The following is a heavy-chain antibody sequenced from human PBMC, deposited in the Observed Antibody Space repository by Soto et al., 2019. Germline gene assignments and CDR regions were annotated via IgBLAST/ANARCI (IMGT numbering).Heavy chain of an antibody. Sequence: EVQLVESGGGLVKPGGSLRLSCAASGFALSSYWMPWVRRVPGKGLVWVSRINPDGSRIDYADSVRGRFTISRDNAKNTLFLQMNNLRAEDTALYHCARVPVGAYGKFDPWGQGTLVTVSS. CDR1: GFALSSYW. CDR3: ARVPVGAYGKFDP. J-gene: IGHJ5*02. CDR2: INPDGSRI. V-gene: IGHV3-74*01. D-gene: IGHD2-8*02.